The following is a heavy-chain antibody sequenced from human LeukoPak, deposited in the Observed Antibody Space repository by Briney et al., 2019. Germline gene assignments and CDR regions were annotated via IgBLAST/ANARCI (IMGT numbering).Heavy chain of an antibody. CDR3: ARGPMVRTNLFDC. CDR1: GFTFSSYW. Sequence: GGSLRLSCAASGFTFSSYWMHWVRQAPGKGLVWVSRINSDGSRTSYADSVKGRFTISRDNAKNTLYLQMNSLRAEDTAVYYCARGPMVRTNLFDCWGQGTLVTVSS. V-gene: IGHV3-74*01. J-gene: IGHJ4*02. CDR2: INSDGSRT. D-gene: IGHD3-10*01.